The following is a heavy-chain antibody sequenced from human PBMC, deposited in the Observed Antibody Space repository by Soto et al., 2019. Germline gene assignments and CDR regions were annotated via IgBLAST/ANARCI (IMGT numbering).Heavy chain of an antibody. J-gene: IGHJ3*02. CDR3: ARSYSSSWHDAIDI. CDR2: MYYNGIT. Sequence: SETLSLTCTVSGGSISGYYWSWIRQSPGKGLEWIGYMYYNGITNYNPSLKSRVTISADTSKNQFSLKLSSVTPADTAVYYCARSYSSSWHDAIDIWGQGTMVTVS. CDR1: GGSISGYY. D-gene: IGHD6-13*01. V-gene: IGHV4-59*01.